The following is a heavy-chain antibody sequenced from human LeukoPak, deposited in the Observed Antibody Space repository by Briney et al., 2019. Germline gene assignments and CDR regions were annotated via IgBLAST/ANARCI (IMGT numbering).Heavy chain of an antibody. Sequence: PGGSLRLSCAASGFTFSSYAMHWVRQAPGKGLEWVAVISYDGSDKYYADSVKGRFTISRDNSKNTLYPQMNSLRAEDTAVYYCARDGRSGNSGGGIDYWGQGTLVTVSS. D-gene: IGHD4-23*01. CDR1: GFTFSSYA. CDR3: ARDGRSGNSGGGIDY. J-gene: IGHJ4*02. V-gene: IGHV3-30-3*01. CDR2: ISYDGSDK.